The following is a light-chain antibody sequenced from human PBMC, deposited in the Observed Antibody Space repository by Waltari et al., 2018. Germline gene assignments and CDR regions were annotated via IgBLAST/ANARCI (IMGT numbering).Light chain of an antibody. CDR1: QRVNSD. V-gene: IGKV3D-15*01. J-gene: IGKJ1*01. Sequence: EIVMTQSPATLSVSPGERVTLSCRASQRVNSDLAWYQPQPGQAPRLLIYGASPRATGIPARFSGSGSGTEFTLTISSLQSEDFAVYYCQQYRNWPPWTFGQGTKVEIK. CDR2: GAS. CDR3: QQYRNWPPWT.